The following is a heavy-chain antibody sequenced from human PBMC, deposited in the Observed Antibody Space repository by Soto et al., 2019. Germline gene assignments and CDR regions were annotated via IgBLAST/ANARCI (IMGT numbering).Heavy chain of an antibody. D-gene: IGHD3-3*01. CDR2: ISYDGSNK. V-gene: IGHV3-30*03. CDR1: GFTFSSDG. J-gene: IGHJ6*02. CDR3: ASLNPEYYDFWSGLSKYYYGMDV. Sequence: GGSLRLSCAASGFTFSSDGMHWVRLAPGKGLEWVAVISYDGSNKYYADSVKGRFTISRDNSKNTLYLQMNSLRAEDTAVYYCASLNPEYYDFWSGLSKYYYGMDVWGQGTTVTVS.